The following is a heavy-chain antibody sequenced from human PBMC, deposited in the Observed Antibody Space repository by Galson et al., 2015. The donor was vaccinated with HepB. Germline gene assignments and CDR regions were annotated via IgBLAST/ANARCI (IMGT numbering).Heavy chain of an antibody. J-gene: IGHJ4*02. Sequence: SLRLSCAASGFTFSDYYMSWIRQAPGRGLEWVSYISSSGSTIYYADSVKGRFTISRDNAKNSLYLQMNSLRAEDTAVYYCARDQLVVTPAPFDYWGQGTLVTVSS. CDR2: ISSSGSTI. CDR3: ARDQLVVTPAPFDY. D-gene: IGHD4-23*01. CDR1: GFTFSDYY. V-gene: IGHV3-11*01.